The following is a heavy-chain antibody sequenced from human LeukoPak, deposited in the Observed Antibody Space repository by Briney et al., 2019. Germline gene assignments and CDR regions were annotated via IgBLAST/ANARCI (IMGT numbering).Heavy chain of an antibody. V-gene: IGHV4-34*01. CDR2: INHSGST. D-gene: IGHD6-19*01. Sequence: PSETLSLTCAVYGGSFSGYYWSWIRQPPGKGLEWIGEINHSGSTNYNPSLKSRVTISVDTSKNQFSLKLSSVTAADTAVYYCARGYSSGWGYYYYMDVWGKGTTVTVSS. CDR1: GGSFSGYY. J-gene: IGHJ6*03. CDR3: ARGYSSGWGYYYYMDV.